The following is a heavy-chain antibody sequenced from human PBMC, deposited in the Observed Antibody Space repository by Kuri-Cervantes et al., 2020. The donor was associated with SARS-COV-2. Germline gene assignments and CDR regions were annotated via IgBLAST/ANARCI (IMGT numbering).Heavy chain of an antibody. Sequence: SETLSLTCTVSGGSISSSSYYWGWIRQPPGKGLEWIGSNYYSGSTYYNPSLKSRVTISVDTSKNQFSLKLSSVTAADTAVYYCARHEGSAGSAFDIWGQGTMVTVSS. CDR2: NYYSGST. CDR3: ARHEGSAGSAFDI. CDR1: GGSISSSSYY. J-gene: IGHJ3*02. V-gene: IGHV4-39*01. D-gene: IGHD3-10*01.